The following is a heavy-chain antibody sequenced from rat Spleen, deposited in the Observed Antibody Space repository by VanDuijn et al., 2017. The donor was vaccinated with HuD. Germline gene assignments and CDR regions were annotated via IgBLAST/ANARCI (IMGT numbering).Heavy chain of an antibody. CDR1: GFTFSDYN. CDR3: PTPYPGIVFAY. D-gene: IGHD1-4*01. CDR2: IVYDGSRT. V-gene: IGHV5S10*01. J-gene: IGHJ3*01. Sequence: EVQLVESGGGLVQPGRSLKLSCAASGFTFSDYNMVWVRQAPKKGLEWVATIVYDGSRTFYGDSVKGRFTISRENAERTLFLQLDSLRSEDTATYSSPTPYPGIVFAYWGQGTLVSVCS.